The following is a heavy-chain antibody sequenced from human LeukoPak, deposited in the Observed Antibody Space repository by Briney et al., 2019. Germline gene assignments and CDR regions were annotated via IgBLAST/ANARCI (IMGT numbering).Heavy chain of an antibody. J-gene: IGHJ4*02. CDR2: ISGSGGST. CDR3: AKVQGQVVPAFDY. V-gene: IGHV3-23*01. Sequence: GGSLRLSCAASGFTFSRNGMTWVRQAPGKGLEWVSAISGSGGSTYYADSVKGRFTISRDNSKNTLYLQMNSLRAEDTAVYYCAKVQGQVVPAFDYWGQGTLVTVSS. CDR1: GFTFSRNG. D-gene: IGHD2-2*01.